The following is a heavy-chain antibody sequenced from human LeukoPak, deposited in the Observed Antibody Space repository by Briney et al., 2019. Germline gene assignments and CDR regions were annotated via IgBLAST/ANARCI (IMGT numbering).Heavy chain of an antibody. CDR2: IKQDGSEK. D-gene: IGHD3-22*01. CDR3: ARAMEPYYDSNGCVY. J-gene: IGHJ4*02. CDR1: GFTFSSYW. Sequence: PGGSLRLSCVPSGFTFSSYWMSWVRRAPGKGLEWVANIKQDGSEKYYVGSVKGRFIISRDNAKNSLYLQMNSLRAEDTAVYYCARAMEPYYDSNGCVYWGQGTPVTVSS. V-gene: IGHV3-7*01.